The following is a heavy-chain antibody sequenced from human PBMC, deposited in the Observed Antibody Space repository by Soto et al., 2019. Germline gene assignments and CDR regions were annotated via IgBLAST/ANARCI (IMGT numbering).Heavy chain of an antibody. V-gene: IGHV1-69*06. J-gene: IGHJ2*01. Sequence: QAQLVQSGAEMKQPGSSVKVSCKASGGTYSSYPINWVRQAPGHGLEWLGSFTPALGTAHYPKQYQDSLPITKDTAARTTALALRSPRAEDTGLYHCAREGGDGYGLEGHWLLDLWGRGTLVTVSS. CDR2: FTPALGTA. CDR3: AREGGDGYGLEGHWLLDL. D-gene: IGHD2-21*01. CDR1: GGTYSSYP.